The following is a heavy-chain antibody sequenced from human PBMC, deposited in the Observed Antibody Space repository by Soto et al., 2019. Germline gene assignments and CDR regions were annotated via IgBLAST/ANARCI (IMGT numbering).Heavy chain of an antibody. V-gene: IGHV3-23*01. D-gene: IGHD3-10*01. Sequence: VQLLESGGGLVQPGGSLRISCAASGFTFSRYAMSWVRQAPGKGLEWVSAISSTGGSTYYGDALKGRLTISRDNSKNTLYLQMHSLRAEDTALYYCAKDVKGSGSLPSYYYGMDVWGQGTTVTVSS. J-gene: IGHJ6*02. CDR3: AKDVKGSGSLPSYYYGMDV. CDR2: ISSTGGST. CDR1: GFTFSRYA.